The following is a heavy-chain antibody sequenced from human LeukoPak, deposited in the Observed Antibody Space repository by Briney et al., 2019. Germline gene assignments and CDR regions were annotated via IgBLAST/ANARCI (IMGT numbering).Heavy chain of an antibody. D-gene: IGHD3-22*01. CDR2: IYYSGST. V-gene: IGHV4-59*12. CDR1: GGSISSYY. Sequence: PSETLSLTCTVSGGSISSYYWSWIRQPPGKGLEWIGYIYYSGSTNYNPSLKSRVTISVDTSKNQFSLKMRSVTAADTAVYYCARYYYDSSGYYRAFDIWGQGTMVTVSS. J-gene: IGHJ3*02. CDR3: ARYYYDSSGYYRAFDI.